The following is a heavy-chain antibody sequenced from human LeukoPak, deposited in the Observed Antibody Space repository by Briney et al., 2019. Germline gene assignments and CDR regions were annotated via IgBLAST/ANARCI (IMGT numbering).Heavy chain of an antibody. V-gene: IGHV3-30*04. CDR1: GFTFSSYA. CDR2: ISYDGSNK. Sequence: GGSLRLSCAASGFTFSSYAMHWVRQAPGKGLEWVAVISYDGSNKYYADSVKGRFTISRDNSKNTLYLQMNRLRAEDTAVYYCARGDGWGLIWFGELSYQTLDYWGQGTLVTVSS. J-gene: IGHJ4*02. CDR3: ARGDGWGLIWFGELSYQTLDY. D-gene: IGHD3-10*01.